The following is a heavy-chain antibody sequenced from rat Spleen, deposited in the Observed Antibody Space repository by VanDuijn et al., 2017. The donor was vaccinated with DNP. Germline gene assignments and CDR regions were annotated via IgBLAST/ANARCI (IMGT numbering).Heavy chain of an antibody. J-gene: IGHJ4*01. D-gene: IGHD5-1*01. CDR1: GFTFNYFW. CDR2: ITTSGDST. V-gene: IGHV5-31*01. Sequence: EVHLVESGGGLVQPGGSLKLSCVASGFTFNYFWMAWVRQVPGKGLEWVASITTSGDSTYSPDSVEGRFTISRDNAKNTLYLQMTSLRSEDTATYYCARVQLGYFAMDAWGQGTSVTVSS. CDR3: ARVQLGYFAMDA.